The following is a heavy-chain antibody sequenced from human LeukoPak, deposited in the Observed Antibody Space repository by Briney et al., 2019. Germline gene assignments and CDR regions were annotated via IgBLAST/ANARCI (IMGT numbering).Heavy chain of an antibody. Sequence: GGSLRLSCAASGFSFSIYTMTWVRQAPGRGLEWVSSISFSSESIYYADSVKGRFAISRDNAKNSLYLQMNSLRAEDTAVYYCARDNGRMVRGVPKHWGQGTLVTVSS. CDR3: ARDNGRMVRGVPKH. CDR1: GFSFSIYT. D-gene: IGHD3-10*01. J-gene: IGHJ4*02. V-gene: IGHV3-21*01. CDR2: ISFSSESI.